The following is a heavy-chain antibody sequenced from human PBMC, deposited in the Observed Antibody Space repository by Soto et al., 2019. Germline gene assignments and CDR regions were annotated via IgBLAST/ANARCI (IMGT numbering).Heavy chain of an antibody. CDR2: INHSGST. Sequence: QVQLQQWGAGLLKPSETLSLTCAVYGGSFSGYYWSWIRQPPGKGLEWIGEINHSGSTNYNPSLKSRVTISVDTSKNQFALKLSSVTAADTAVYYCARGRPAANGGWVWFDPWGQGTLVTVSS. J-gene: IGHJ5*02. CDR1: GGSFSGYY. D-gene: IGHD2-2*01. V-gene: IGHV4-34*01. CDR3: ARGRPAANGGWVWFDP.